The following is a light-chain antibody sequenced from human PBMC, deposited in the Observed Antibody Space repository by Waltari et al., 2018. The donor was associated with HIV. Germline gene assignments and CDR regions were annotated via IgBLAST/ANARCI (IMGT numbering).Light chain of an antibody. J-gene: IGLJ2*01. CDR2: NNY. V-gene: IGLV1-44*01. CDR1: NSNIGSNT. Sequence: QSVLTQPPSASGTPGQRVTIACSGSNSNIGSNTVNWYKQVPGTAPNLLSYNNYGRPSGVPDRFSGSKSGSSASLAISGLQSEDDGDYYCAAWDGSLLGVLFGGGTKLTVL. CDR3: AAWDGSLLGVL.